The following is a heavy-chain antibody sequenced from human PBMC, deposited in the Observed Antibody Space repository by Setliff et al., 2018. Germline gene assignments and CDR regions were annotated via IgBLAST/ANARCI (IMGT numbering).Heavy chain of an antibody. Sequence: ASVKVSCKASGYTFTSYYMHWVRQAPGQGLEWMGIINPSGGSTSYAQKFQGRVTITADKSTGTAYMELSSLRSEDTAVYYCARAHYGSDAFDIWGQGTMVTVSS. CDR1: GYTFTSYY. CDR3: ARAHYGSDAFDI. V-gene: IGHV1-46*01. D-gene: IGHD4-17*01. J-gene: IGHJ3*02. CDR2: INPSGGST.